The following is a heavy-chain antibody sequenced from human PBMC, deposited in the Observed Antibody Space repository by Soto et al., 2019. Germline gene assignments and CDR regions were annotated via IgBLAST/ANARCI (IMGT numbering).Heavy chain of an antibody. D-gene: IGHD4-17*01. CDR1: GGTFSSYA. V-gene: IGHV1-69*12. J-gene: IGHJ4*02. Sequence: QVQLVQSGAEVKKPGSSVKVSCKASGGTFSSYAISWVRQAPGQGLEWMGGIIPIFGTANYAQKFQGRVTITADESTSTAYMELSSLRSEDTAVYYCASVPSRGFYGDYVFDYWGQGTLVTVSS. CDR3: ASVPSRGFYGDYVFDY. CDR2: IIPIFGTA.